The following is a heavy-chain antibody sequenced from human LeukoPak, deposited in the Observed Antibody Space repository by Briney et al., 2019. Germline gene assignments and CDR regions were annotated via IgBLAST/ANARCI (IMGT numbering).Heavy chain of an antibody. Sequence: SETLSLTCTVSGGSISSGGYYWSWIRQHPGKGLEWIGYIYYSGSTNYNPSLKSRVTISVDTSKNQFSLKLSSVTAADTAVYYCARGQTTVVTPFDYWGQGTLVTVSS. CDR2: IYYSGST. V-gene: IGHV4-61*08. D-gene: IGHD4-23*01. CDR1: GGSISSGGYY. CDR3: ARGQTTVVTPFDY. J-gene: IGHJ4*02.